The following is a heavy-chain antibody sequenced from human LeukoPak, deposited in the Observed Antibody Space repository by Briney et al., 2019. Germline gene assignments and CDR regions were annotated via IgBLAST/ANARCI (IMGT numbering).Heavy chain of an antibody. CDR3: ARGYCSSTSCYSSGVDV. J-gene: IGHJ6*02. D-gene: IGHD2-2*01. Sequence: SVKVSCKASGGTFSSYAISWVRQAPGQGLEWMGRIIPIFGIANYAQKFQGRVTITADKSTSTAYMELSSLRSEDTAVYYCARGYCSSTSCYSSGVDVWGQGTTVTVSS. CDR1: GGTFSSYA. V-gene: IGHV1-69*04. CDR2: IIPIFGIA.